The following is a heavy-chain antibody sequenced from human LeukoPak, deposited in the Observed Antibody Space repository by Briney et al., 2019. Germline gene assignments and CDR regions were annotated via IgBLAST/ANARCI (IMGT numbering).Heavy chain of an antibody. CDR2: ISYDGSNK. V-gene: IGHV3-30*03. D-gene: IGHD5-12*01. J-gene: IGHJ6*03. CDR3: ARDPGGYSGYDDTIYYYYMDV. CDR1: GFTFSSYG. Sequence: GGSLRLSCAASGFTFSSYGMHWVRQAPGKGLEWVAVISYDGSNKYYADSVKGRFTISRDNSKNTLYLQMNSLRAEDTAVYYCARDPGGYSGYDDTIYYYYMDVWGKGTTVTVSS.